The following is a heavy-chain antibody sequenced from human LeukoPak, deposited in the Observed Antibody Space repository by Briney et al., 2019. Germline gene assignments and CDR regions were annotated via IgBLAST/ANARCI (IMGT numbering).Heavy chain of an antibody. V-gene: IGHV3-11*01. CDR1: GFTFSDYY. D-gene: IGHD3-22*01. CDR2: ISSSGSTI. CDR3: ARDRRYYDSSGYYPLDY. Sequence: GGSLRLSCAASGFTFSDYYMRWIRQAPGKGLEWVSYISSSGSTIYYADSVKGRFTISRDNAKNSLYLQMNSLRAEDTAVYYCARDRRYYDSSGYYPLDYWGQGTLVTVSS. J-gene: IGHJ4*02.